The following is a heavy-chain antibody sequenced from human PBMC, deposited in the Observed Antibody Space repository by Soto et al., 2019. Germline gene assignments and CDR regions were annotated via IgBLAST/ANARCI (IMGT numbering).Heavy chain of an antibody. Sequence: PGGSLRLSCAASGFTFSAYAFHWVRQAPGKGLEWLSVISYDGRETHYADSVEGRFIISRDSSKKTAYLQMNSLRGDDTAVYFCARDPPMYQLLYPFYYYGMDVWGQGTTVTVS. D-gene: IGHD2-2*02. J-gene: IGHJ6*02. CDR3: ARDPPMYQLLYPFYYYGMDV. CDR1: GFTFSAYA. V-gene: IGHV3-30-3*01. CDR2: ISYDGRET.